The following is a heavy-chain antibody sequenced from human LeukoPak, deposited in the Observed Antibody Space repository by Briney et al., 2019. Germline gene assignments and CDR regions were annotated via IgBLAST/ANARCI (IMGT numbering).Heavy chain of an antibody. Sequence: SETLSLTCAVYGGSFSGYYWSWIRQPPGKGLEWIGEINHSGSTNYNPSLKSRVTILGDTSKKQFSLKLRSVTAADTAVYYCARHEWGITNAFDIWGQGTMVTVSS. D-gene: IGHD1-14*01. CDR1: GGSFSGYY. V-gene: IGHV4-34*01. CDR2: INHSGST. CDR3: ARHEWGITNAFDI. J-gene: IGHJ3*02.